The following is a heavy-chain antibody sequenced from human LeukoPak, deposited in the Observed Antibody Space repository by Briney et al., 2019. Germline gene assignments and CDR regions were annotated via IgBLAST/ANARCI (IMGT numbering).Heavy chain of an antibody. D-gene: IGHD3-10*01. CDR1: GGSFSGYY. CDR2: INHSGST. J-gene: IGHJ4*02. CDR3: ARRRYYYGSGVIDY. Sequence: PSETLSLTCAVYGGSFSGYYWSWIRQPPGKGLEWIGEINHSGSTNYNPSLKSRVTISVDTSKNQFSLKLSSVTAADTAVYYCARRRYYYGSGVIDYWGQGTLVTVSS. V-gene: IGHV4-34*01.